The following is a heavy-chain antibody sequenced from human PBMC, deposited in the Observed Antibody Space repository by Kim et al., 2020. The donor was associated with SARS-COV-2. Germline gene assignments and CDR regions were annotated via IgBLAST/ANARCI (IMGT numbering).Heavy chain of an antibody. D-gene: IGHD3-3*01. CDR1: GFTFSSYS. J-gene: IGHJ6*02. Sequence: GGSLRLSCAASGFTFSSYSMNWVRQAPGKGLEWVSSISSSSSYIYYADSVKGRFTISRDNAKNSLYLQMNSLRAEDTAVYYCARDSLYRLEWLPNSYYYYYGMDVWGQGTTVTVSS. V-gene: IGHV3-21*01. CDR2: ISSSSSYI. CDR3: ARDSLYRLEWLPNSYYYYYGMDV.